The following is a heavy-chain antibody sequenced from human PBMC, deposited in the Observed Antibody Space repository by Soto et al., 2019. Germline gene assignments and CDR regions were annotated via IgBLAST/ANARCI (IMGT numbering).Heavy chain of an antibody. V-gene: IGHV3-23*01. CDR3: AKAYFVWSSEQPYYFDY. CDR2: ISGSGGRS. J-gene: IGHJ4*02. CDR1: GFTFSNYA. Sequence: EVQLLDSGGGLVQPGGSLRLSCAAYGFTFSNYAMTWVRQGPGKGLEWVSGISGSGGRSYYADSVKGRFTISRDNSKSTLYLQMNSLRAADTSVYYCAKAYFVWSSEQPYYFDYWGQGTLVTVSS. D-gene: IGHD3-16*01.